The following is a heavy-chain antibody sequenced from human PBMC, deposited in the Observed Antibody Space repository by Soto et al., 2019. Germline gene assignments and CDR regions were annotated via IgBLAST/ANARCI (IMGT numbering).Heavy chain of an antibody. V-gene: IGHV3-11*06. D-gene: IGHD1-1*01. CDR3: ARDLAWKRGKVGRYYYGMDV. J-gene: IGHJ6*02. Sequence: QVLLVESGGGLVKAGGSLRLSCAASGFIFSDYYMSWVRQTPGKGLEWISYISTRSTYPNYADSVKGRFTISRDSTKNSLYLQMDRLRVEDTAVYYCARDLAWKRGKVGRYYYGMDVWGQGTTVTVSS. CDR2: ISTRSTYP. CDR1: GFIFSDYY.